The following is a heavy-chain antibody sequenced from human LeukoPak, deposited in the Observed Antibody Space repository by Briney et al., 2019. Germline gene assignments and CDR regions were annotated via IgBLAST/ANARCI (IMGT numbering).Heavy chain of an antibody. Sequence: GSLILSCAASGFTFSSYEMNWVRQAPGKGLEWVSYISSSGSTIYYADSVKGRFTISRDNAKNSLYLQMNSLRAEDTAVYDCAELGITMIGGVWGKGTTVTISS. CDR1: GFTFSSYE. CDR2: ISSSGSTI. CDR3: AELGITMIGGV. J-gene: IGHJ6*04. D-gene: IGHD3-10*02. V-gene: IGHV3-48*03.